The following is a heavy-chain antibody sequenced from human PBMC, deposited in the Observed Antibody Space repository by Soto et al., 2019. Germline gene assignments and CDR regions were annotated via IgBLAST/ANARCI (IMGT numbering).Heavy chain of an antibody. CDR1: GGSISSYY. J-gene: IGHJ6*02. CDR3: ASLRPGGIANMDV. CDR2: IYYSGST. D-gene: IGHD2-15*01. V-gene: IGHV4-59*08. Sequence: SETLSLTCTVSGGSISSYYWSWIRQPPGKGLEWIGYIYYSGSTNYNPSLKSRVTISVDTSKNQFSLKLSSVTAADTAVYYGASLRPGGIANMDVWGQGTTVTVAS.